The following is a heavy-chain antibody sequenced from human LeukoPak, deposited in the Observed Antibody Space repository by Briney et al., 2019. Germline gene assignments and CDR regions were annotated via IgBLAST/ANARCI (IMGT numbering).Heavy chain of an antibody. CDR1: GFTFSIYA. D-gene: IGHD1-7*01. J-gene: IGHJ4*02. CDR3: ARGGWNCCFDY. CDR2: ITSDGST. V-gene: IGHV3-23*01. Sequence: PGGSLRLSCAASGFTFSIYAMSWVRQAPGKGLEWVSTITSDGSTYYADSVKGRFTISRDNSKNTLYVQVNSLRAEDTAVYYCARGGWNCCFDYWGQGTLVTVSS.